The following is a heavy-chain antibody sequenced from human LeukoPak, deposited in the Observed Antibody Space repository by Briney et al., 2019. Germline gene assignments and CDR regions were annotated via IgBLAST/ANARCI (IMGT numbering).Heavy chain of an antibody. CDR2: ISVYNGNT. J-gene: IGHJ4*02. CDR1: GYTFTNYG. D-gene: IGHD1-26*01. V-gene: IGHV1-18*01. Sequence: ASVEVSCKASGYTFTNYGISWVRQAPGQGLEWMGWISVYNGNTNYAQKFQGRVTMTTDTSTTIAYMELRSLRSDDTAVYYCARDAGYSGSYSFDYWGQGTLVSVSS. CDR3: ARDAGYSGSYSFDY.